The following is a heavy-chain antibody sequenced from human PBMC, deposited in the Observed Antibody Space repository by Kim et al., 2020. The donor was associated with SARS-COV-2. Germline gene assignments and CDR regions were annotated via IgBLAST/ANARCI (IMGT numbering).Heavy chain of an antibody. CDR1: GFTFSSYS. V-gene: IGHV3-48*02. Sequence: GGSLRLSCAASGFTFSSYSMNWVRQAPGKGLEWVSYISSSSSTIYYADSVKGRFTISRDNAKNSLYLQMNSLRDEDTAVYYCARDLTLDDIVVVVAATRRNWYFDRWGRGTLVTVSS. CDR2: ISSSSSTI. CDR3: ARDLTLDDIVVVVAATRRNWYFDR. D-gene: IGHD2-15*01. J-gene: IGHJ2*01.